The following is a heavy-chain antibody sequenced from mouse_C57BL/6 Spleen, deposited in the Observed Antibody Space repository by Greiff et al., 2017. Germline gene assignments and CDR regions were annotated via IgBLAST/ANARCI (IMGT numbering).Heavy chain of an antibody. J-gene: IGHJ1*03. CDR3: ARVYYYGNWYFDV. Sequence: QVQLQQSGAELVKPGASVKISCKASGYAFSSYWMNWVKQRPGKGLEWIGQIYPGDGDTNYNGKFKGKATLTADKSSSTAYMQLSSLTSEDSAVYFCARVYYYGNWYFDVWGTGTTVTVSS. V-gene: IGHV1-80*01. D-gene: IGHD1-1*01. CDR2: IYPGDGDT. CDR1: GYAFSSYW.